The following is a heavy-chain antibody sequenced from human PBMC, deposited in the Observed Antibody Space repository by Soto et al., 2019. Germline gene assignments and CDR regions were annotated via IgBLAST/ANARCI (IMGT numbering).Heavy chain of an antibody. CDR2: IYYSGST. Sequence: PSETLSLTCTVSGGSISGGGYYWSWIRQHPGKGLEWIGYIYYSGSTYYNPSLKSRVTISVDTSKNQFSLKLSSVTAADTAVYYCAGDLLSFYGMDVWGQGTTVTVSS. CDR1: GGSISGGGYY. CDR3: AGDLLSFYGMDV. D-gene: IGHD1-26*01. V-gene: IGHV4-31*03. J-gene: IGHJ6*02.